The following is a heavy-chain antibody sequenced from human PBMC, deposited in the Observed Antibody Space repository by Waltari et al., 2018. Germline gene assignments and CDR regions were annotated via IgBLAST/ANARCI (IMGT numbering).Heavy chain of an antibody. Sequence: EVQLVESGGGLVQPGGSLRLSCAASGFTFSSYWMSWVRQAPGKGLEWVANIKQDGREKYYVDSVKGRFTISRDNAKNSLYLQMNSLRAEDTAVYYCARDGSGDLSWFDPWGQGTLVTVSS. V-gene: IGHV3-7*01. CDR3: ARDGSGDLSWFDP. CDR2: IKQDGREK. CDR1: GFTFSSYW. J-gene: IGHJ5*02. D-gene: IGHD3-3*01.